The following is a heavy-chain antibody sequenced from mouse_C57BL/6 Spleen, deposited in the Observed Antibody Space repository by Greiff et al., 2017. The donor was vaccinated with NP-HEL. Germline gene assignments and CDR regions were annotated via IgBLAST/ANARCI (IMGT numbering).Heavy chain of an antibody. CDR2: INPNNGGT. V-gene: IGHV1-22*01. J-gene: IGHJ2*01. CDR1: GYTFTDYN. Sequence: VQLQQSGPELVKPGASVKMSCKASGYTFTDYNMHWVKQSHGKSLEWIGYINPNNGGTSYNQKFKGKATLTVNQSSSTAYMVLRSLTSEDSAVYYCAGTYYYCCGKDYWGQGTTLTVSS. D-gene: IGHD1-1*01. CDR3: AGTYYYCCGKDY.